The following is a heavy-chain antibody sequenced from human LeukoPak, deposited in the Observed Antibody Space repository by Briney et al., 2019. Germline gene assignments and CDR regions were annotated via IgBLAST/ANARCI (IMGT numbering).Heavy chain of an antibody. V-gene: IGHV5-51*01. J-gene: IGHJ4*02. D-gene: IGHD1-1*01. CDR1: GYTFSSYW. CDR2: IYPGDFDT. Sequence: GESLKISCKGSGYTFSSYWIAWVRQMPGKGLDWMGIIYPGDFDTRYSPSFQGQVVISVDRSISTAYLQWSSLKASDTAMYYCARAGSGITHPYHIGFWGQGTLVTVSS. CDR3: ARAGSGITHPYHIGF.